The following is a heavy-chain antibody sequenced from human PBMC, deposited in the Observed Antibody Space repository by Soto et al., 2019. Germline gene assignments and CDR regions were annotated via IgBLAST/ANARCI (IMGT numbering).Heavy chain of an antibody. J-gene: IGHJ4*02. V-gene: IGHV3-30*18. Sequence: GGSLRLSCAASGFTFRSYGMHWARQAPGRGLEWVAVISYDGSYKSYEDSVKGRFTISRDNYKNTLHLQMDSLRAEDTAVYYCAKNVIPLSADLYVDSGGQRTLATVSS. CDR3: AKNVIPLSADLYVDS. CDR1: GFTFRSYG. D-gene: IGHD3-16*01. CDR2: ISYDGSYK.